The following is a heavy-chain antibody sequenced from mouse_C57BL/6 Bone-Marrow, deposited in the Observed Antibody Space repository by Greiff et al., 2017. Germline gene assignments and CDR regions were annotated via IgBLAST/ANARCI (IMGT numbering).Heavy chain of an antibody. V-gene: IGHV1-39*01. J-gene: IGHJ4*01. D-gene: IGHD1-2*01. CDR3: ARRPTAYYSMDY. CDR1: GYSFTDYN. CDR2: INPKYGTT. Sequence: EVQLVESGPELVKPGASVKISCKASGYSFTDYNMNWVKQSPGKSLEWIGVINPKYGTTSYNGKFKGKATMTVDQSSSTAYMQLNSLTSEDSAVYYCARRPTAYYSMDYGGRGPSVTVSA.